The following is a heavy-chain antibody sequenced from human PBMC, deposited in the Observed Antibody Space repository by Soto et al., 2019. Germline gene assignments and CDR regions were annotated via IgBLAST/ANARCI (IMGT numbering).Heavy chain of an antibody. CDR3: ARGDCSGGSCYEFSYYYYYGMDV. J-gene: IGHJ6*02. Sequence: QVQLVQSGAEVKQPGSSVKVSCKASGGTFSSYAISWVRQAPGQGLEWMGGIIPIFGTANYAQKFQGRVTITADESTSTAYMELSSLRSEDTAVYYCARGDCSGGSCYEFSYYYYYGMDVWGQGTTVTVSS. CDR1: GGTFSSYA. D-gene: IGHD2-15*01. V-gene: IGHV1-69*01. CDR2: IIPIFGTA.